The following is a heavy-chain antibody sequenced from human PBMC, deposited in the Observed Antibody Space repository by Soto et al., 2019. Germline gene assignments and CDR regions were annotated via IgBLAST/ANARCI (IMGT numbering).Heavy chain of an antibody. CDR1: GGSISSYY. J-gene: IGHJ4*02. CDR3: ARRAVAGNGEDY. CDR2: IYYSGST. V-gene: IGHV4-59*08. D-gene: IGHD6-19*01. Sequence: NPSETLSLTCTVSGGSISSYYWSWIRQPPGKGLERIGYIYYSGSTNYNPSIKSRVTISVDTSKNQFSLKLSSVTAADTAVYYCARRAVAGNGEDYWGQGTLVTVS.